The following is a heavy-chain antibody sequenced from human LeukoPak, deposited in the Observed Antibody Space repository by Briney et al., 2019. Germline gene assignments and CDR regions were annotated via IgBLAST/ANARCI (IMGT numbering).Heavy chain of an antibody. V-gene: IGHV3-30-3*01. CDR1: GFTFSSYA. CDR3: AREGRWYSSSWYFDY. J-gene: IGHJ4*02. Sequence: PGRSLRLSCAASGFTFSSYAMHWARQAPGKGLEWVAVISYDGSNKYYADSVKGRFTISRDNSKNTLYLQMNSLRAEDTAVYYCAREGRWYSSSWYFDYWGQGTLVTVSS. D-gene: IGHD6-13*01. CDR2: ISYDGSNK.